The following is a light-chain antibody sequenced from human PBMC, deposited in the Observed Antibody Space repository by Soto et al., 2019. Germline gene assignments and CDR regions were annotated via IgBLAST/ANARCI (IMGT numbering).Light chain of an antibody. CDR2: DAS. CDR1: QTVRNNY. CDR3: QQFSSYPLT. V-gene: IGKV3-20*01. Sequence: EFVLTQSPGTLSLSPGERATLSCRASQTVRNNYLAWYQQKPGQAPKLLIYDASSRATGIPDRFSGGGSGTDFILTISRLEPEDCSVYDCQQFSSYPLTVGGGTKVEIK. J-gene: IGKJ4*01.